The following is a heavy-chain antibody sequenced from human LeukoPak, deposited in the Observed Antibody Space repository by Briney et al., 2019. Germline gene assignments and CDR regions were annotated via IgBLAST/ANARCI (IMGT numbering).Heavy chain of an antibody. CDR3: AGVAVAGYDY. V-gene: IGHV3-48*03. J-gene: IGHJ4*02. Sequence: GGSLRLSCAASGFTFSSYEMNWGRQDPGKGLEGFSYISSSGSTIYYADSVKGRFTISRDNAKTSLYLQMNSLRAEDTAVYYCAGVAVAGYDYWGQGTLVTVSS. CDR1: GFTFSSYE. CDR2: ISSSGSTI. D-gene: IGHD6-19*01.